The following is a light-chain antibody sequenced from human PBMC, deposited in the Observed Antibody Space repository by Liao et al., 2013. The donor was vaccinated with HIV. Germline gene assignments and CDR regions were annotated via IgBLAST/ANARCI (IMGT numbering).Light chain of an antibody. Sequence: SYELTQPPSVSVAPGKPARITCGGNNIGNKIVHWYQQRPGQAPVLVIYQNYQRPSGTPERFSGSKSGNTATLTIRGTQAMDEAEYYCKVWDSFSTFVFGTGTKVTVL. CDR2: QNY. CDR1: NIGNKI. J-gene: IGLJ1*01. V-gene: IGLV3-21*01. CDR3: KVWDSFSTFV.